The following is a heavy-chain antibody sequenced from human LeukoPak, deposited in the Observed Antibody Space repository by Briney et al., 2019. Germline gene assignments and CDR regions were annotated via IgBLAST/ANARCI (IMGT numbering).Heavy chain of an antibody. CDR3: ATVAVVRGVTYFDY. CDR1: GGSISSYY. CDR2: LFYSGST. D-gene: IGHD3-10*01. Sequence: SEALSLTCTVSGGSISSYYWSWIQQPPGKGLEWIAYLFYSGSTDYNPSLESRVTISVDTSKNQFSLKLRSVTAADTAVYYCATVAVVRGVTYFDYWGQGTLVTVSS. J-gene: IGHJ4*02. V-gene: IGHV4-59*01.